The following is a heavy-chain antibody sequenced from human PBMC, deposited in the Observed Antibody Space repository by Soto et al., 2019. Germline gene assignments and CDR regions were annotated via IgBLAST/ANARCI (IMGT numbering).Heavy chain of an antibody. CDR2: ISAYNGNT. Sequence: ASVKVSCKASGYTFTSYGISWVRQAPGQGLEWMGWISAYNGNTNYAQKLQGRVTMTTDTSTSTAYMELRSLRSDDTAVYYCARDLSLYCSSTSCSSFDYWGQGTLVTVSS. CDR1: GYTFTSYG. D-gene: IGHD2-2*01. CDR3: ARDLSLYCSSTSCSSFDY. J-gene: IGHJ4*02. V-gene: IGHV1-18*01.